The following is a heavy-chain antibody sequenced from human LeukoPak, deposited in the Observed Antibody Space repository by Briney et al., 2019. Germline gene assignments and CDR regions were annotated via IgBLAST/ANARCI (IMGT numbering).Heavy chain of an antibody. CDR3: TRGAGWPIDY. J-gene: IGHJ4*02. CDR2: IYYSGST. V-gene: IGHV4-39*07. D-gene: IGHD2-15*01. CDR1: GGSISSSSYY. Sequence: PSETLSLTCTVSGGSISSSSYYWGWIRQPPGKGLEWIGSIYYSGSTYYNPSLKSRVTISVDTSKNQFSLKLNSLTTADTAVYYCTRGAGWPIDYWGQGILVTVSS.